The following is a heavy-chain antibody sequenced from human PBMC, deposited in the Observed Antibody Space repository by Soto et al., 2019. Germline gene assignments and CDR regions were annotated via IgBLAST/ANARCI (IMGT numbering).Heavy chain of an antibody. J-gene: IGHJ4*02. CDR2: INHSGST. D-gene: IGHD5-12*01. V-gene: IGHV4-34*01. CDR3: ARAGALSTNYFDY. Sequence: SETLSLTCAVYGGSFSGYYWSWIRQPPGKGLEWIGEINHSGSTNYNPSLKSRVTISVDTSKNQFSLKLSSVTAADTAVYYCARAGALSTNYFDYWGQGTLVTVSS. CDR1: GGSFSGYY.